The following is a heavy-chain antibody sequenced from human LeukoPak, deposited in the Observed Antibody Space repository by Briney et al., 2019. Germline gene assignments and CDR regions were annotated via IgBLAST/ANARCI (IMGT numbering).Heavy chain of an antibody. CDR3: ARNALYAPFDY. CDR2: IYYSGST. V-gene: IGHV4-59*08. J-gene: IGHJ4*02. Sequence: PSDTLSLTCTVSGGSISSNYWSWIRQPPGKGLEWIGDIYYSGSTNYIPSLKSRVTISIDKSNNQFSLRLRSVTAADTAVYYCARNALYAPFDYWGQGVLVTVSS. D-gene: IGHD2-8*01. CDR1: GGSISSNY.